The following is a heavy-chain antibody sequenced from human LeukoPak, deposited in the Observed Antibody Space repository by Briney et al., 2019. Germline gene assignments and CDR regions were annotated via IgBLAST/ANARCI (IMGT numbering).Heavy chain of an antibody. CDR2: INHSGST. J-gene: IGHJ1*01. D-gene: IGHD3-16*02. CDR1: AWSFSGYY. CDR3: ARMDYNYVWGSYRQNPAATFQH. V-gene: IGHV4-34*01. Sequence: SETLSLTSAVYAWSFSGYYWSWLRQPPGKGLEWIGEINHSGSTNYNPSLKSRVSIFVEASTNQFSLKLGSVTAGDTAVYYCARMDYNYVWGSYRQNPAATFQHWGQGTLVTVSS.